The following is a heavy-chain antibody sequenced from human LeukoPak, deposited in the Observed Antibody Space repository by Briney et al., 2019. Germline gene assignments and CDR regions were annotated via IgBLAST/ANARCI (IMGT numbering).Heavy chain of an antibody. CDR2: IYTSGST. D-gene: IGHD2-2*01. V-gene: IGHV4-61*02. CDR1: GGSISSGSYY. Sequence: SQTLSLTYTVSGGSISSGSYYWSWIRQPAGKGLEWIGRIYTSGSTNYNPSLKSRVTISVDTSKNQFSLKLSSVTAADTAIYCASEVPTVRGDYFDYWGQGTLVTVSS. J-gene: IGHJ4*02. CDR3: ASEVPTVRGDYFDY.